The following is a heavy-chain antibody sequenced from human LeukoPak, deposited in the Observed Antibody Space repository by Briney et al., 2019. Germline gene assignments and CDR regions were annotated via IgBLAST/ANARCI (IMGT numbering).Heavy chain of an antibody. V-gene: IGHV3-23*01. CDR1: GFTLSTYA. CDR3: ARDREATYLWGFLDY. CDR2: IVGSGGTT. D-gene: IGHD5-24*01. J-gene: IGHJ4*02. Sequence: HPGGSLRLSCAASGFTLSTYAMSWVRQAPGKGLEWVSAIVGSGGTTYYADCVKGRFTISRDNSKNTLHLQMSSLRAEDTAIYYCARDREATYLWGFLDYWGQGTLVTVSS.